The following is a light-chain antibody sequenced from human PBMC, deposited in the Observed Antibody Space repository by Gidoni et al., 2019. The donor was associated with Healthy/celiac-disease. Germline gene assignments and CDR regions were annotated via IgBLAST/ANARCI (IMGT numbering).Light chain of an antibody. Sequence: DIQMTPSPSSLSASVGDRVTITCRARQGIRSDLGWYQQKPGKAPKRLIYAASSLQSGVPSRFSGSESGTEFTLTTASRRPEDFPTNYCLQHNSVITFGQGTRLDIK. CDR3: LQHNSVIT. V-gene: IGKV1-17*01. J-gene: IGKJ5*01. CDR2: AAS. CDR1: QGIRSD.